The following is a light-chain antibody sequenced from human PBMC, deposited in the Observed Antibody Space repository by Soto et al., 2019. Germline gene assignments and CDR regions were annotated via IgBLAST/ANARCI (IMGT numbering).Light chain of an antibody. CDR3: QQYNNWGPS. CDR2: GSS. J-gene: IGKJ4*01. Sequence: IVLTQSPATLSVSPGEIVTLSCRASENVGTNLAWYQQRPGQPPRLLRYGSSTRATGISATFSGSGSRTEFTLTISSLQSEDSAVYYCQQYNNWGPSFGGGTRVEIK. CDR1: ENVGTN. V-gene: IGKV3D-15*01.